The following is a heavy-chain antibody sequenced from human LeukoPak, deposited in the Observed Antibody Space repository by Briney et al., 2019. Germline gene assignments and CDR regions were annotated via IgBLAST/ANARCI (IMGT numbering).Heavy chain of an antibody. CDR2: MNPNSGNT. D-gene: IGHD6-6*01. V-gene: IGHV1-8*01. CDR3: ARGEGSSSLMYHYFYYMDV. CDR1: GYTFSSYD. J-gene: IGHJ6*03. Sequence: ASVKVSCKASGYTFSSYDINWVRQATGQGLEWVGWMNPNSGNTGYTQKFQGRVTMTRNTSISTAYMELSSPRSEDTAVYYCARGEGSSSLMYHYFYYMDVWGKGTTVTVSS.